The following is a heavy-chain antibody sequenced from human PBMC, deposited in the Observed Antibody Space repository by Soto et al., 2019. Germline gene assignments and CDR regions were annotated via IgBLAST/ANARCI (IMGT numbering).Heavy chain of an antibody. V-gene: IGHV4-31*03. CDR3: ARGTTVTAYYFDY. CDR1: GGSISSGGYY. J-gene: IGHJ4*02. Sequence: QVQLQESGPGLVKPSQTLSLTCTVSGGSISSGGYYWSWIRQHPGKVLEWIGYIYYSGSPYYNPSLMSRVTISVDTSKNHFSLKLSSVTAADTAVYYCARGTTVTAYYFDYWGQGTLVTVSS. CDR2: IYYSGSP. D-gene: IGHD4-17*01.